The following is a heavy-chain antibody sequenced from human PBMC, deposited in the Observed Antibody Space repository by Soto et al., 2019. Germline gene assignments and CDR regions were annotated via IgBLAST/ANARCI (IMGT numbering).Heavy chain of an antibody. D-gene: IGHD3-10*01. Sequence: QVQLEQSGAEVKKPGSSVKVSCKASGGTMSDHGVAWLRQAPGQGLEWMGGTIPVFNTAKYAQKFQGRVTVSADTFTNIAYMELSSLRSEDTAFYFCARGVYGSGNYYTGPSAFDIWCQGTMVIVSS. CDR1: GGTMSDHG. J-gene: IGHJ3*02. CDR3: ARGVYGSGNYYTGPSAFDI. CDR2: TIPVFNTA. V-gene: IGHV1-69*06.